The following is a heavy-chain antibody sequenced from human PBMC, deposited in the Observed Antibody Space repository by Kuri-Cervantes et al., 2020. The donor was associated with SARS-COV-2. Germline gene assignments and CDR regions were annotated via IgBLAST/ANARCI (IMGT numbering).Heavy chain of an antibody. CDR2: ISYDGSKK. Sequence: GESLKIYCPASGFTFSSYAMHWVRQAPGKGLEWVSVISYDGSKKYYAESVKGRFTISRDNSKNTMYLLMNSLRAEDTAVYYCARDPYYYGDYPDYWGQGTLVTVSS. J-gene: IGHJ4*02. CDR3: ARDPYYYGDYPDY. D-gene: IGHD4-17*01. CDR1: GFTFSSYA. V-gene: IGHV3-30*04.